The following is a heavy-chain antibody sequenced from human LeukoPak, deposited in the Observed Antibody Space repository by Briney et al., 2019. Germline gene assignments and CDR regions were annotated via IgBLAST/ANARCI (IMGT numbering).Heavy chain of an antibody. V-gene: IGHV4-34*01. CDR3: ARGSGGFDY. CDR2: INHSGST. Sequence: SETLSLTCAVYGGSFSGYYWSWIRQPPGKGLEWIGEINHSGSTNYNPSLKSRVTISVDTSKNQFSLKLSSATAADTAVYYCARGSGGFDYWGQGTLVTVSS. CDR1: GGSFSGYY. J-gene: IGHJ4*02. D-gene: IGHD2-15*01.